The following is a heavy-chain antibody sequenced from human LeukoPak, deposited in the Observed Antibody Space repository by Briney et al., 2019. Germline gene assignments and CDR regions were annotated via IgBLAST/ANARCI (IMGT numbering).Heavy chain of an antibody. D-gene: IGHD3-10*01. V-gene: IGHV1-69*10. J-gene: IGHJ4*02. Sequence: SVTLSCKASGGTFISYTISWVRQAPGQGIEWMGRINPILGIANYEQKFQGRVKITADKSTSTAYMELSSLRSEDTAVYYCARGGVGPNRFDYWGQGTLVTVSS. CDR2: INPILGIA. CDR1: GGTFISYT. CDR3: ARGGVGPNRFDY.